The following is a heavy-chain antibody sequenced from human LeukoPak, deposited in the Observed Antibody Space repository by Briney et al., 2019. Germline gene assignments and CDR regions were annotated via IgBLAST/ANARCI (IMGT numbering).Heavy chain of an antibody. CDR2: IYYSGST. Sequence: PSETLSLTCAVYGGSFSDYYWSWIRQPPGKGLEWIGSIYYSGSTYYNPSLKSRVTISVDTSKNQFSLKLSSVTAADTAVYYCARRLYKGVGTPTGTFDYWGQGTLVTVSS. D-gene: IGHD1-26*01. CDR1: GGSFSDYY. J-gene: IGHJ4*02. CDR3: ARRLYKGVGTPTGTFDY. V-gene: IGHV4-34*01.